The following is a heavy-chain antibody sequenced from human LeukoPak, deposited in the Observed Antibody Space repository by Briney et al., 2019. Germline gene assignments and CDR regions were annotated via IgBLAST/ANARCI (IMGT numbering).Heavy chain of an antibody. CDR3: ATAFKRSLYYFDY. Sequence: SETLSLTCTVSGGSVSSGSYYWSWIRQHPGKGLEWIGYIYYSGSTYYNPSLKSRVTISVDTSKNQFSLKLSSVTAADTAVYYCATAFKRSLYYFDYWGQGTLVTVSS. CDR2: IYYSGST. J-gene: IGHJ4*02. CDR1: GGSVSSGSYY. V-gene: IGHV4-31*03.